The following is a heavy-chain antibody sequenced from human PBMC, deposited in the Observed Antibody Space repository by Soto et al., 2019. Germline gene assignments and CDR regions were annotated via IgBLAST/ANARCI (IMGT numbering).Heavy chain of an antibody. CDR2: TYYRSKWYY. Sequence: LSLTCAITGDSVSSNSAVWSWVRQSPSRGLEWLGRTYYRSKWYYEYAVSVRGRITINPDTSKNQYSLQLNSVTPEDTAVYFCARGEQYSGRIFDYWGQGTLVTVSS. J-gene: IGHJ4*01. D-gene: IGHD1-26*01. CDR3: ARGEQYSGRIFDY. V-gene: IGHV6-1*01. CDR1: GDSVSSNSAV.